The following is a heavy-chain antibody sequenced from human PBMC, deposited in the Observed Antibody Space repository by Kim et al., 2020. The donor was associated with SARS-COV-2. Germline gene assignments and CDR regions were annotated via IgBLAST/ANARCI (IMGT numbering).Heavy chain of an antibody. J-gene: IGHJ3*02. CDR2: ISSSSSYI. D-gene: IGHD2-15*01. CDR3: ASPYCSGGSCYSGAFDI. V-gene: IGHV3-21*01. CDR1: GFTFSSYS. Sequence: GGSLRLSCAASGFTFSSYSMNWVRQAPGKGLEWVSSISSSSSYIYYADSVKGRFTISRDNAKNSLYLQMNSLRAEDTAVYYCASPYCSGGSCYSGAFDIWGQGTMVTVSS.